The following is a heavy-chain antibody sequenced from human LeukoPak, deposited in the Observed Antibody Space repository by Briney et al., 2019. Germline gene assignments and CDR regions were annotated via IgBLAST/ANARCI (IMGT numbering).Heavy chain of an antibody. CDR3: AKVTVTTSIIDY. CDR1: GFTFSTYG. CDR2: IRNDGSYK. J-gene: IGHJ4*02. D-gene: IGHD4-17*01. Sequence: GWSLRLSRAASGFTFSTYGMHWVRQAPGKGLEWVAFIRNDGSYKYYADSVKGRFTISRDNSKNTLYLQMNSLRNEDTAVYYCAKVTVTTSIIDYWGQGTLVTVSS. V-gene: IGHV3-30*02.